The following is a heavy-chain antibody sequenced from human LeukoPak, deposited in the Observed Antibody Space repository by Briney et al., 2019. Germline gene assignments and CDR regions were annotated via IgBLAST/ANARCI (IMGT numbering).Heavy chain of an antibody. D-gene: IGHD4-17*01. J-gene: IGHJ4*02. CDR2: INHSGST. CDR3: ARVGDYGTTKTDDY. Sequence: PSETLSLTCAVYGGSFSGYYWSWIRQPPGKGLEWIGEINHSGSTNYNPSLKSRVTISVDTSKNQFSLKLSSVTAADTAVYYCARVGDYGTTKTDDYWGQGTLVTVSS. CDR1: GGSFSGYY. V-gene: IGHV4-34*01.